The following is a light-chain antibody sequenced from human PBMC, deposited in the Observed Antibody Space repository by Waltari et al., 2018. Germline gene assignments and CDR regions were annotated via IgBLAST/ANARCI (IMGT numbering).Light chain of an antibody. CDR1: QAISTW. V-gene: IGKV1-12*02. J-gene: IGKJ2*01. CDR2: ETS. CDR3: QQVNSFPYT. Sequence: DIQMTQSPSSVSASVGDRVTITCRASQAISTWLAWFQQKPGKAPNLLIYETSSLQSGVPSRFSGSGSGTDFTLTISSLQPEDFATYYCQQVNSFPYTFGQGTKLEIK.